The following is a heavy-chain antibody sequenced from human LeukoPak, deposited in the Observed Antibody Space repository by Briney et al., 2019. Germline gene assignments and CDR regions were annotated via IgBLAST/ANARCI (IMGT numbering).Heavy chain of an antibody. V-gene: IGHV3-30*03. CDR3: ARVSPYGSGDY. D-gene: IGHD3-10*01. J-gene: IGHJ4*02. CDR2: ISKDGDYE. CDR1: GITFSNYE. Sequence: GGSLRLSCAASGITFSNYEFHWVRQAPGKGPQWVAVISKDGDYEYSIDSEKGRFTISRDNSKNMVYLQMSSLTVEDTAVYYCARVSPYGSGDYWGQGTLVTVSS.